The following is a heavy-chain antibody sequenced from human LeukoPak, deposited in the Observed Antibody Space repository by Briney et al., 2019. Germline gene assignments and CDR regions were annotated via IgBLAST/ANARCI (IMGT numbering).Heavy chain of an antibody. J-gene: IGHJ4*02. CDR1: GYTFTSYA. CDR3: AREDGVGATHY. D-gene: IGHD1-26*01. CDR2: INAGNGNT. Sequence: VASVKVSCKASGYTFTSYAMHWVRQAPGQRLEWMGWINAGNGNTKYSQEFQGRVTMTRNTSISTAYMELSSLRSEDTAVYYCAREDGVGATHYWGQGTLVTVSS. V-gene: IGHV1-3*03.